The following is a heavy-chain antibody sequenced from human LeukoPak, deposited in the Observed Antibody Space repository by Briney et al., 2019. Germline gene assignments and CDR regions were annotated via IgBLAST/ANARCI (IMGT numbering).Heavy chain of an antibody. V-gene: IGHV4-30-4*08. CDR3: ATNSGSLPYYYYYYMDV. Sequence: SETLSLTCTVSGGSISSGDYYWSWIRQPPGKGLEWIGYIYYSGSTYYNPSLKSRVTISVDTSKNQFSLKLSSVSAADTAVYYCATNSGSLPYYYYYYMDVWGKGTTVTVSS. J-gene: IGHJ6*03. CDR1: GGSISSGDYY. D-gene: IGHD1-26*01. CDR2: IYYSGST.